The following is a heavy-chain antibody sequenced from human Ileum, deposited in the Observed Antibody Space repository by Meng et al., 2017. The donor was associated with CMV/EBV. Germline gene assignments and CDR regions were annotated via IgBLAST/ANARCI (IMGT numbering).Heavy chain of an antibody. CDR1: GLPFNSYS. J-gene: IGHJ4*02. CDR2: ISGSGANS. CDR3: AKDRYFEPAHFDY. V-gene: IGHV3-23*01. Sequence: GESLKISCVASGLPFNSYSMGWVRQAPGKGLAWVAAISGSGANSYYAESVKGRATISRDNSKNTLLLELNGLRSEDTAVYYCAKDRYFEPAHFDYWGQGTLVTVSS. D-gene: IGHD3-9*01.